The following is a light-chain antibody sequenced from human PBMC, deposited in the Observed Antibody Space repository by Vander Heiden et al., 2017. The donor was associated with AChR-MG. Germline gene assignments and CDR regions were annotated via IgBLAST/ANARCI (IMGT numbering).Light chain of an antibody. CDR1: SSNIGAGYD. V-gene: IGLV1-40*01. Sequence: SVPTQPPSASGAPGPRATISCTGSSSNIGAGYDVHWYQQLPGTAPNLLIYGNDDRPSGVPDRFSGSKSSTSASLAITGLQAEDEADYYCQSYDSSLSGLVVFGGGTKLTVL. CDR2: GND. CDR3: QSYDSSLSGLVV. J-gene: IGLJ2*01.